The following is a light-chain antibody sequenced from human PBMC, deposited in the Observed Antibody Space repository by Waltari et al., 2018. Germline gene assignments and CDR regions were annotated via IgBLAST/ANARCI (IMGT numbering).Light chain of an antibody. CDR3: QQYSSASLT. CDR2: GTF. J-gene: IGKJ4*01. CDR1: QSVDTNY. Sequence: CRASQSVDTNYLAWYQQRPGQAPRLLIYGTFNRATGIPDRFSGSGSGTDFTLRITRLEPEDSAIYYCQQYSSASLTFGGGTKMEI. V-gene: IGKV3-20*01.